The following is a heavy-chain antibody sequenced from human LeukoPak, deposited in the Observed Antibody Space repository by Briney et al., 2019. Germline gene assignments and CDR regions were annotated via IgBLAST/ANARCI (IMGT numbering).Heavy chain of an antibody. V-gene: IGHV3-23*01. Sequence: GGSLRLSCRASGFTFSSYAMDWVRQAPGKGLEWISVISGNGESTHYADSVKGRLTISRDNSRNTVYLQMNSLRAEDTAIYYCARDEYKADAYWGQGTLVTVSS. D-gene: IGHD2/OR15-2a*01. CDR3: ARDEYKADAY. J-gene: IGHJ4*02. CDR1: GFTFSSYA. CDR2: ISGNGEST.